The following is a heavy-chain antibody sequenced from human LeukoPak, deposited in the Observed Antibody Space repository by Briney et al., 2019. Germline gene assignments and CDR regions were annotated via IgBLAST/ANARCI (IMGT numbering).Heavy chain of an antibody. CDR1: GYTFTNYY. D-gene: IGHD2-2*01. V-gene: IGHV1-46*01. J-gene: IGHJ4*02. Sequence: TSVKVSCKASGYTFTNYYMHWVRQAPGQGLEWMGMINPSGTSTRYEQKFQDRVTMTRETSTRTVYMELSSLRSEDTAVYYCARGYSSSYRIDYWGQGTLVTASS. CDR2: INPSGTST. CDR3: ARGYSSSYRIDY.